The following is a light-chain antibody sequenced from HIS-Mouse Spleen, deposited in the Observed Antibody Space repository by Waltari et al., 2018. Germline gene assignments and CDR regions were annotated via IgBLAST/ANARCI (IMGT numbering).Light chain of an antibody. CDR2: AAS. CDR3: QQLNSYPLYT. CDR1: KGLSSY. Sequence: DIQLTQSPSFLSASVGDSVTIHCRATKGLSSYLACYQQKPGKAPKLLIYAASTLQSGVPSRFSGSGSGTEFTLTISSLQPEDFATYYCQQLNSYPLYTFGQGTKLEIK. J-gene: IGKJ2*01. V-gene: IGKV1-9*01.